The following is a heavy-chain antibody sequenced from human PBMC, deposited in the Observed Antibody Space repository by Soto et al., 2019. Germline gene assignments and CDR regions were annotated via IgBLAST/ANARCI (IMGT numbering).Heavy chain of an antibody. J-gene: IGHJ4*02. Sequence: QVQLVESGGGVVQPGRSLRLSCAASGFTFSSYAMHWVRQAPGKGLEWVAVISYDGSNKYYADSVKGRFTISRDNSKNTLYLQMNSLRAEDTAVYYCASLRPMITFGGVIADNWGQGTLVTVSS. V-gene: IGHV3-30-3*01. D-gene: IGHD3-16*02. CDR3: ASLRPMITFGGVIADN. CDR1: GFTFSSYA. CDR2: ISYDGSNK.